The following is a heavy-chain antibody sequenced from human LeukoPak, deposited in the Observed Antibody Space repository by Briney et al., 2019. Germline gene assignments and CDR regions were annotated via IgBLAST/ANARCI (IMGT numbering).Heavy chain of an antibody. V-gene: IGHV3-33*01. CDR1: GFTSSKYG. Sequence: PGGSLRLSCVESGFTSSKYGMHWVRQAPGKGLEWVAVIWYDGSNKYYADSVKGRFTLSRDNSKNTLYLQMNSIRAEDAVGYCWARVRGGYSIGAFHIWGQGTMVTVSS. CDR2: IWYDGSNK. CDR3: ARVRGGYSIGAFHI. J-gene: IGHJ3*02. D-gene: IGHD2-21*01.